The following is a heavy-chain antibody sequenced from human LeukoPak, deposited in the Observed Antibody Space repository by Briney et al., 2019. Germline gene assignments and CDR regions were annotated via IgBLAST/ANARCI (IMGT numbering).Heavy chain of an antibody. CDR2: VNWNGGCT. CDR3: ARDRITGTTRYFGY. V-gene: IGHV3-20*04. D-gene: IGHD1-7*01. Sequence: PGGXLRLSCAASGFTFDDYGMSWVRHAPGKGLEWVSGVNWNGGCTGYADSVKGRFTISRDNAKNSLYLQMNSLRAEDTALYYCARDRITGTTRYFGYWGQGTLVTVSS. CDR1: GFTFDDYG. J-gene: IGHJ4*02.